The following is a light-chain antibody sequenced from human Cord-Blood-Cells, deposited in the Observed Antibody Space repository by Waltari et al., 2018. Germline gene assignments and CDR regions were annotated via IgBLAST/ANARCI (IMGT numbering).Light chain of an antibody. CDR1: SSNIGAGYD. V-gene: IGLV1-40*01. CDR2: GNS. J-gene: IGLJ3*02. CDR3: QSYDSSLSGPNWV. Sequence: QSVLTQPPSVSGAPGQRVTIPCTGSSSNIGAGYDVHWYHQLPGTAPKLLIYGNSNRPSGVPDRFSGSKSGTSASLAITGLQAEDEADYYCQSYDSSLSGPNWVFGGGTKLTVL.